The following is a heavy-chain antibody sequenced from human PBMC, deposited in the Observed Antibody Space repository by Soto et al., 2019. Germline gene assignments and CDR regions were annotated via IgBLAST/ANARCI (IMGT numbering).Heavy chain of an antibody. CDR1: GFTFSSYA. Sequence: GWSLRLSCAASGFTFSSYAMSLVRQAPGKGLEWVSSISGSGGSTYYADSVKGRFTISRDNSKNTLYLQMNSLRAEDTAVYYCAKGRFHWWFEPWGKGTLVTVSS. D-gene: IGHD3-10*01. CDR2: ISGSGGST. V-gene: IGHV3-23*01. J-gene: IGHJ5*02. CDR3: AKGRFHWWFEP.